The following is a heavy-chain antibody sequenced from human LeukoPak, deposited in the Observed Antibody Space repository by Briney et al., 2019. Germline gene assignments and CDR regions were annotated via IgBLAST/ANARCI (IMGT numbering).Heavy chain of an antibody. Sequence: SQTLSLTCTVSGGSISSGDCYWSWIRQPPGKGLEWIGYIYYSGSTYYNPSLKSRVTISVGTSKNQFSLKLSSVTAADTAVYYCARVCSSTSCYTASGDYYGMDVWGQGTTVTVSS. CDR3: ARVCSSTSCYTASGDYYGMDV. D-gene: IGHD2-2*02. CDR1: GGSISSGDCY. V-gene: IGHV4-30-4*01. J-gene: IGHJ6*02. CDR2: IYYSGST.